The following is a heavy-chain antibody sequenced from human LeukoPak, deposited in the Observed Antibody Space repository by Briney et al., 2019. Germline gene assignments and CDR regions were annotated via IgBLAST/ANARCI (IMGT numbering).Heavy chain of an antibody. CDR3: ARERAPFDGLDH. J-gene: IGHJ4*02. CDR1: GFTFSDYG. Sequence: PGGSLRLSCAASGFTFSDYGMHWVRQAPGKGLEWVAVLWSDGTTNYCADSVKGRFTFSRDNSKNTLHLEMNSLRAEDTALYYCARERAPFDGLDHWGQGTLVTVSS. CDR2: LWSDGTTN. V-gene: IGHV3-33*01.